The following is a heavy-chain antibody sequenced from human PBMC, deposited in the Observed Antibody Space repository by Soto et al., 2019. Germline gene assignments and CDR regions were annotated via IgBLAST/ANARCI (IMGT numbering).Heavy chain of an antibody. CDR3: AKEMTTNPFEY. V-gene: IGHV3-30*18. D-gene: IGHD1-1*01. J-gene: IGHJ4*02. CDR2: ISYNGSNK. Sequence: LRRSCAASGFTFVSYGMHWVRQAPGKGLEWVAYISYNGSNKSYADSVKGRFIISRDNTKSTMFLQMNSLRPEDTATYHCAKEMTTNPFEYWGQGALVTVYS. CDR1: GFTFVSYG.